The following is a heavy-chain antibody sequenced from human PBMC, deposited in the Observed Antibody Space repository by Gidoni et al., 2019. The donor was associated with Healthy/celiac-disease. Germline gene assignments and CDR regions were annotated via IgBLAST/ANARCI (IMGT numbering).Heavy chain of an antibody. J-gene: IGHJ4*02. CDR1: GGSISSYY. Sequence: QVQLQESGPGLVKPSETLSLTCTVSGGSISSYYWSWIRQPPGKGLEWIGYIYYSGSTNYNPPLKSRVTISVDTSKNQFSLKLSSVTAADTAVYYCALGGELLPGFDYWGQGTLVTVSS. CDR2: IYYSGST. V-gene: IGHV4-59*01. CDR3: ALGGELLPGFDY. D-gene: IGHD1-26*01.